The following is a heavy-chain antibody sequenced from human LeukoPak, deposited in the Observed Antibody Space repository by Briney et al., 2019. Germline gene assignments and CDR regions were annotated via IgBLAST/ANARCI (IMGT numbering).Heavy chain of an antibody. CDR2: TYHSGST. D-gene: IGHD2-15*01. Sequence: SETLSLTCAVSGFSISRGYYWAWIRQPPGKGLEWIATTYHSGSTFYKPSLKSRVTISVDTSKNQFSLKLTAVTAADTAVYYCGRAAYCSYSTCQSEQYRNVVDYWGQGILVTVSS. CDR1: GFSISRGYY. CDR3: GRAAYCSYSTCQSEQYRNVVDY. V-gene: IGHV4-38-2*01. J-gene: IGHJ4*02.